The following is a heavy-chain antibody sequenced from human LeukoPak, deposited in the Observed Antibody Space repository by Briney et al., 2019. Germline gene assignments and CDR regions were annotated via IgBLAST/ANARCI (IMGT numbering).Heavy chain of an antibody. V-gene: IGHV4-34*01. CDR1: GGSISSYY. CDR3: ARGFGDSTPYNYYFDY. J-gene: IGHJ4*02. D-gene: IGHD3-22*01. CDR2: INHSGST. Sequence: SETLSLTCTVSGGSISSYYWSWIRQPPGKGLEWIGEINHSGSTNYNPSLKSRVTISVDTSKNQFSLKLSSVTAADTAVYYCARGFGDSTPYNYYFDYWGQGTLVTVSS.